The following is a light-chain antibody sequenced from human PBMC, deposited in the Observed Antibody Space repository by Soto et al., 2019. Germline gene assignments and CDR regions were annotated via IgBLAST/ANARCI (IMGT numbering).Light chain of an antibody. CDR3: QQYHNWPLT. CDR1: QTMSTN. CDR2: GAS. J-gene: IGKJ1*01. Sequence: EIVMTQSPATLSVSPGERATLSCRASQTMSTNLAWDQQKPGQAPRLLMYGASTRATGIPARFSGSGSGTEFTLTISSLESEDFAVYYCQQYHNWPLTFGQGTKVEIK. V-gene: IGKV3-15*01.